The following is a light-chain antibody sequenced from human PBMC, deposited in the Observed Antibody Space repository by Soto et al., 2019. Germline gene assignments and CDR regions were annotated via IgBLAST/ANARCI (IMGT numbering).Light chain of an antibody. J-gene: IGKJ1*01. CDR1: QSISSW. CDR2: KAS. CDR3: QQYNSYSRT. Sequence: DIPMTQSPSTLSASVGDRVTITCRASQSISSWLAWYQQKPGKAPKVLIYKASSLESGVPSRFSGSGSGTDLPLTIRSLQADDFGTYYCQQYNSYSRTFGQGTKVEIK. V-gene: IGKV1-5*03.